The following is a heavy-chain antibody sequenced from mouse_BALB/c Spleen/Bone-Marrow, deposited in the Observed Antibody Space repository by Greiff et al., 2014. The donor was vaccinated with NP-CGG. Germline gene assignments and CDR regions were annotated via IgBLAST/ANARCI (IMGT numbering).Heavy chain of an antibody. J-gene: IGHJ2*01. D-gene: IGHD2-3*01. CDR2: ISSGGST. CDR1: GFTFSSYA. CDR3: AREVDGWYYFDY. Sequence: EVQLVESGGGLVKPGGSLKLSCAASGFTFSSYAMSWVRQTPEKRLEWVASISSGGSTHYPDSVKGRFTISRDNARNILYLQMSSLRSEDTAMYYCAREVDGWYYFDYWGQGTTLTVSS. V-gene: IGHV5-6-5*01.